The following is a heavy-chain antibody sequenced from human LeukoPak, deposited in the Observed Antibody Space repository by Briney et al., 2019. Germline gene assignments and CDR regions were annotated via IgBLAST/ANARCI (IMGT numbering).Heavy chain of an antibody. CDR2: INPNSGDS. J-gene: IGHJ4*02. V-gene: IGHV1-2*02. CDR1: GYTFTGYY. D-gene: IGHD2-21*02. Sequence: ASVKVSCKASGYTFTGYYMHWVRQAPGQGLEWMGYINPNSGDSNSAQKFQGRVAMTGDTSISTAYMGLSSLRSDDTAVYYCARQVVVVTAAYFYFEYWGQGTLVTVSS. CDR3: ARQVVVVTAAYFYFEY.